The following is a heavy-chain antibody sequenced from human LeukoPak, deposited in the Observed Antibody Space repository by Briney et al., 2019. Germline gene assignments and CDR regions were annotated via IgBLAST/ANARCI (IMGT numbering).Heavy chain of an antibody. V-gene: IGHV1-46*01. Sequence: ASVKVSCKASGYTFTGYYMHWVRQAPGQGLEWMGIISPSGGSTAYAQKFQGRVTMTRDTSTSTVYVELSSLRSDDTAVYYCARDHGSGSYCDYWGQGTLLTVSS. CDR3: ARDHGSGSYCDY. CDR2: ISPSGGST. J-gene: IGHJ4*02. D-gene: IGHD3-10*01. CDR1: GYTFTGYY.